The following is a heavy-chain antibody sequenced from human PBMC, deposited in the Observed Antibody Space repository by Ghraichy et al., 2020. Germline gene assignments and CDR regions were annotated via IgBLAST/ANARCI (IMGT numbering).Heavy chain of an antibody. J-gene: IGHJ5*02. Sequence: GGSLRLSCAASGFTFSSYWMSWVRQAPGKGLEWVANIKQDGSEKYYVDSVKGRFTISRDNAKNSLYLQMNSLRAEDTAVYYCARPLGPRGDNWFDPWGQGTLVTVSS. D-gene: IGHD3-16*01. CDR1: GFTFSSYW. CDR2: IKQDGSEK. V-gene: IGHV3-7*01. CDR3: ARPLGPRGDNWFDP.